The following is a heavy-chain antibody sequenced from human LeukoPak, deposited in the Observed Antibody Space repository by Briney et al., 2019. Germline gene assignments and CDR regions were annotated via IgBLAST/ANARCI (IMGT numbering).Heavy chain of an antibody. CDR1: GGSISSYY. Sequence: PSETLSPTCTVSGGSISSYYWSWIRQPPGKGLEWIGYIYYSGSTNYNPSLKSRVTISVDTSKNQFSLKLSSVTAADTAVYYCARDLIYYYGMDVWGQGTTVTVSS. J-gene: IGHJ6*02. V-gene: IGHV4-59*01. CDR2: IYYSGST. CDR3: ARDLIYYYGMDV.